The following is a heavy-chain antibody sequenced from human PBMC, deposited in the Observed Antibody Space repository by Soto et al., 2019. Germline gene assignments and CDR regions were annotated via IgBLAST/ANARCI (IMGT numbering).Heavy chain of an antibody. Sequence: SGPTLVNPTQTLTLTCTFSGFSLSTSGVGVGWIRQPPGKALEWLALIYWNDDKRYSPSLKSRLTITKDTSKNQVVLTMTNMDPVDTATYYCARGSSGWYIFDYWGQGXLVTVYS. CDR1: GFSLSTSGVG. V-gene: IGHV2-5*01. CDR2: IYWNDDK. CDR3: ARGSSGWYIFDY. D-gene: IGHD6-19*01. J-gene: IGHJ4*02.